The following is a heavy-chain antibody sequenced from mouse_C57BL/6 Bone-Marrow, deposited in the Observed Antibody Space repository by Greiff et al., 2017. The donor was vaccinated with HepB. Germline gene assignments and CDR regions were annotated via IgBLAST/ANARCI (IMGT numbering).Heavy chain of an antibody. J-gene: IGHJ4*01. CDR2: IHPSDSDT. V-gene: IGHV1-74*01. CDR3: AISFRYYAMDY. CDR1: GYTFTSYW. Sequence: QVQLKQPGAELVKPGASVKVSCKASGYTFTSYWMHWVKQRPGQGLEWIGRIHPSDSDTNYNQKFKGKATLTVDKSSSTAYMQLSSLTSEDSAVYYCAISFRYYAMDYWGQGTSVTVSS.